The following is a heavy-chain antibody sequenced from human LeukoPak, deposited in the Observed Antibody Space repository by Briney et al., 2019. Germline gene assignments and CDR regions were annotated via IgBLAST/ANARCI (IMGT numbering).Heavy chain of an antibody. Sequence: GGSLKLSCAASGFTFSGSAMHWVRQASGKGLEWVGRIRSKANSYATAYAASVKGRFTISRDDSKNTAYLQMNSLRAEDTAVYYCARESETSAMDVWGQGTTVTVSS. J-gene: IGHJ6*02. CDR1: GFTFSGSA. CDR2: IRSKANSYAT. CDR3: ARESETSAMDV. V-gene: IGHV3-73*01. D-gene: IGHD1-7*01.